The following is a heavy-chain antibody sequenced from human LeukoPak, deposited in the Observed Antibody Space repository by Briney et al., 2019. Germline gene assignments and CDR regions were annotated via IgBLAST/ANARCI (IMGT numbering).Heavy chain of an antibody. V-gene: IGHV3-30*02. J-gene: IGHJ4*02. CDR2: IQYDGSKK. CDR1: GFTFSSNG. CDR3: AKDIGSYYDY. D-gene: IGHD3-10*01. Sequence: EGSLRLSCVASGFTFSSNGMHWVRQAPGKGLEWVTFIQYDGSKKYYADSVKGRFTIPRDNSKNTLYLEMNSLRAEDTAVYYCAKDIGSYYDYWGQGILVTVSS.